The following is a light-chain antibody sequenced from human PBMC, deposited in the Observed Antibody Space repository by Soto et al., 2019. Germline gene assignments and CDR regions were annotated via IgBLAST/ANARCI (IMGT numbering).Light chain of an antibody. Sequence: QAVVTQPPSVSAAPGQKVTISCSGSSSNIGKNLVSWYQQLPGIAPKLLIYDNDKRPSGIPDRFSGSKSGTSATLDITGLQTGDEADYYCGTWDSSLSVVLFGGGTKLTVL. V-gene: IGLV1-51*01. CDR3: GTWDSSLSVVL. CDR2: DND. J-gene: IGLJ2*01. CDR1: SSNIGKNL.